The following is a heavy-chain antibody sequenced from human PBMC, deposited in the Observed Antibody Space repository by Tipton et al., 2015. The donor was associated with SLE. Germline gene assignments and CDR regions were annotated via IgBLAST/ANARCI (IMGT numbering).Heavy chain of an antibody. CDR3: VICSPAGCAYFDY. CDR2: IYTGGYT. D-gene: IGHD2-15*01. V-gene: IGHV4-61*02. CDR1: GVSISTNSHY. Sequence: TLSLTCTVSGVSISTNSHYWGWIRQPAGKGLEWIGRIYTGGYTKYNPSFENRVTVDASKDQFSLKLSSVTAADTAVYYCVICSPAGCAYFDYWGQGRLVTVSS. J-gene: IGHJ4*02.